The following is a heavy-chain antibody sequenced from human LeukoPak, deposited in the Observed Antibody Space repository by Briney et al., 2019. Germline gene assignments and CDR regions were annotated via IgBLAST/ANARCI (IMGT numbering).Heavy chain of an antibody. CDR2: IWYDGSKT. CDR1: GFTFSSHG. Sequence: GGSLRLSCAASGFTFSSHGMHWVRQAPGKGLDWVAVIWYDGSKTLYADSVKGRFTISRDDSKNTLYLQMNSLRAEDTAVYYCAREASGYYRDFWGQGTLVTVSS. J-gene: IGHJ4*02. D-gene: IGHD3-3*01. V-gene: IGHV3-33*01. CDR3: AREASGYYRDF.